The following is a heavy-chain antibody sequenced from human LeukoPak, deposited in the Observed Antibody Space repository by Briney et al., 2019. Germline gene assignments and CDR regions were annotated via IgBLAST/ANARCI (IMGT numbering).Heavy chain of an antibody. CDR3: ASLGYSYGYTFDY. J-gene: IGHJ4*02. D-gene: IGHD5-18*01. Sequence: SETLSLTCTVSGGSISSSSYYWGWIRRPPGKGLEWIGSIYYSGSTYYNPSLKSRVTISVDTSKNQFSLKLSSVTAADTAVYYCASLGYSYGYTFDYWGQGTLVTVSS. CDR1: GGSISSSSYY. CDR2: IYYSGST. V-gene: IGHV4-39*01.